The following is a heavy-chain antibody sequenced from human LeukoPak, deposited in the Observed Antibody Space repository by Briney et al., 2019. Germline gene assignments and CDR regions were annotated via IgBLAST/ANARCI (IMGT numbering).Heavy chain of an antibody. J-gene: IGHJ4*02. CDR1: GGSFSGYY. V-gene: IGHV4-34*01. D-gene: IGHD6-13*01. CDR2: INHSGST. CDR3: ARGGLLYSGRRNFDY. Sequence: PSETLSLTCAVYGGSFSGYYWSWIRQPPGKGLEWIGEINHSGSTNYNPSLKSRVTISVDTSKNQFSLKLSSVTAADTAVYYCARGGLLYSGRRNFDYWGQGTLVTVSS.